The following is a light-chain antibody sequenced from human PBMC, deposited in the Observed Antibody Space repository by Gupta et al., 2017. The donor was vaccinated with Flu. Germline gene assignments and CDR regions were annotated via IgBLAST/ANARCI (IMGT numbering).Light chain of an antibody. Sequence: TLSLSPGERVTLSCRASQSVSSSYFAWYQQKPGQAPRLLIFGASTRATGIPDRFSGSGSGTDFTLTISRLEPEESAVYYCQQYNGSPPITFGGGTKVEIK. J-gene: IGKJ4*01. CDR2: GAS. CDR1: QSVSSSY. V-gene: IGKV3-20*01. CDR3: QQYNGSPPIT.